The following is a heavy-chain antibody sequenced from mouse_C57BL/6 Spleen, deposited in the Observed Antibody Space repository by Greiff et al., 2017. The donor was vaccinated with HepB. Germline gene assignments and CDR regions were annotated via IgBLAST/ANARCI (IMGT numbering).Heavy chain of an antibody. Sequence: VQLQQPGAELVRPGSSVKLSCKASGYTFTSYWMHWVKQRPIQGLEWIGNIDPSDSETHYNQKFKDKATLTVDKSSSTAYMQLSSLTSEDSAVYYCARGPHYYGSSYVATYYYAMDYWGQGTSGTVSS. CDR3: ARGPHYYGSSYVATYYYAMDY. J-gene: IGHJ4*01. V-gene: IGHV1-52*01. D-gene: IGHD1-1*01. CDR1: GYTFTSYW. CDR2: IDPSDSET.